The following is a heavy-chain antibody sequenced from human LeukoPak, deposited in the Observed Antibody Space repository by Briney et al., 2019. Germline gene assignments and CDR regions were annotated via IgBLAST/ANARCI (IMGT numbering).Heavy chain of an antibody. CDR1: GFTVSSNY. V-gene: IGHV3-66*01. CDR2: IYSGGST. J-gene: IGHJ3*02. D-gene: IGHD3-3*02. CDR3: ARDHLPAPDAFDI. Sequence: GGSLRLSCAASGFTVSSNYMSWVRQAPGKGLEWVSVIYSGGSTYYADSVKGRFTISRDNSKNTLYLQMNSLRAEDTAVYYCARDHLPAPDAFDIWGQGTMVTVSS.